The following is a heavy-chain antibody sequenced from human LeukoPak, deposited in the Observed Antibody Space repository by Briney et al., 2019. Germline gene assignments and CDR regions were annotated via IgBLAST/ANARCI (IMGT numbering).Heavy chain of an antibody. V-gene: IGHV1-69*01. CDR3: VTYQEGYSSGWYYFDY. J-gene: IGHJ4*02. CDR1: GGTFSSYA. Sequence: GSSVKVSCKASGGTFSSYAISWVRQAPGQGLEWKGGIIPIFGTANYAQKFQGRVTITADESTSTAYMELSSLRSEDTAVYYCVTYQEGYSSGWYYFDYWGQGTLVTVSS. D-gene: IGHD6-19*01. CDR2: IIPIFGTA.